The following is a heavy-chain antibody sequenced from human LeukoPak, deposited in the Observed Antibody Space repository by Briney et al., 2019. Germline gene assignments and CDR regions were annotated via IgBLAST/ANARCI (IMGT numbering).Heavy chain of an antibody. J-gene: IGHJ5*02. CDR3: ARVKAMVRGVIIGAINWFDP. V-gene: IGHV4-59*12. Sequence: SETLSLTCTVSGGSISSYYWSWIRQPPGKGLEWIGYIYYSGSTNYNPSLKSRVTISVDTSKNQFSLKLSSVTAADTAVYYCARVKAMVRGVIIGAINWFDPWGQGTLVTVSS. CDR2: IYYSGST. D-gene: IGHD3-10*01. CDR1: GGSISSYY.